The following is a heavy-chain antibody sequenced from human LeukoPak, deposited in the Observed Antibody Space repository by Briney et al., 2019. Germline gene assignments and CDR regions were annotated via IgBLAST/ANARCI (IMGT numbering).Heavy chain of an antibody. D-gene: IGHD1-26*01. V-gene: IGHV3-30*04. CDR2: ISYDGSNK. CDR1: GFTFSSYA. Sequence: GRSLRLSCAASGFTFSSYAMHWVRQAPGKGLEWVAVISYDGSNKYYADSVKGRFTISRDNTKNTLYLQMTSRRAEDTTVYYCAREATPVVGATKWGFVWGQGPMVTVSS. J-gene: IGHJ3*01. CDR3: AREATPVVGATKWGFV.